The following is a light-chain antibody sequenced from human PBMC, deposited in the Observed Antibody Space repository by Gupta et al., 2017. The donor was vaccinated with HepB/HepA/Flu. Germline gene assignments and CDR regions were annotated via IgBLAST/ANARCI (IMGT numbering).Light chain of an antibody. V-gene: IGLV2-14*03. CDR1: SSDV. CDR3: SSLTSSSTLAV. CDR2: AVT. Sequence: QSALTQPASVSGSPGQSITISCTGTSSDVSWYQQHPGKAPKLMIYAVTLRPPRVSHRFSGSKSGDTASLTISELQTEDEAYYYCSSLTSSSTLAVFGGGTKVTVL. J-gene: IGLJ2*01.